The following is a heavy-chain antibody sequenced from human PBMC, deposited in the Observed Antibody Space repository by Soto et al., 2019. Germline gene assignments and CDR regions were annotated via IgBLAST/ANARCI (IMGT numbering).Heavy chain of an antibody. Sequence: SETLSLTCTVSGGSISSGGYYWSWIRQHPGKGLEWIGYIYYSGSTYYNPSLKSRVTISVDTSKNQFSLKLSSVTAADTAVYYCARGGKAFGVVTSVVYWGQGNLVTVSS. CDR2: IYYSGST. CDR3: ARGGKAFGVVTSVVY. J-gene: IGHJ4*02. D-gene: IGHD3-3*01. CDR1: GGSISSGGYY. V-gene: IGHV4-30-4*08.